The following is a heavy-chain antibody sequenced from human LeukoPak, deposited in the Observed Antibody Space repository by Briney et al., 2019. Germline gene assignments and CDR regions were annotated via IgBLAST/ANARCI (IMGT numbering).Heavy chain of an antibody. V-gene: IGHV3-66*01. D-gene: IGHD5-24*01. CDR3: ASAWPGAFDI. Sequence: GGSLRLSCAASGFTVSSNYMSWVRQAPVKGLEWVSVIHSGGSTYYADSVKGRFTISRDNSKNTLYLQMNSLRAEDTAVYYCASAWPGAFDIWGQGTMVTVSS. CDR2: IHSGGST. J-gene: IGHJ3*02. CDR1: GFTVSSNY.